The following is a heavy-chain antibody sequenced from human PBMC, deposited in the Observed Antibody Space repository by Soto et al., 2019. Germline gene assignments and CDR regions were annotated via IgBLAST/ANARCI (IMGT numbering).Heavy chain of an antibody. Sequence: ASVKVSCKVSGYSLLALSMHWVRQAPGKGLEWMGRFDPEDGETIYAQKFQGRITMTEDTSTETAHIELTSLRSEETAVYYCARDSPDDSSGYYYDGMDVWGQGTMVTVSS. CDR2: FDPEDGET. V-gene: IGHV1-24*01. CDR3: ARDSPDDSSGYYYDGMDV. D-gene: IGHD3-22*01. CDR1: GYSLLALS. J-gene: IGHJ6*02.